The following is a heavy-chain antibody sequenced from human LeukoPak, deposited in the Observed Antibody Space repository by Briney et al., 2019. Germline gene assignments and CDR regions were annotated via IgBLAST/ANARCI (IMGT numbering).Heavy chain of an antibody. D-gene: IGHD3-3*01. CDR2: IYNSGST. J-gene: IGHJ4*02. CDR3: AKDWRRTSYYDFWSGYQSTFDY. CDR1: GGSISSYY. V-gene: IGHV4-59*01. Sequence: SETLSLTCTVSGGSISSYYWSWIRQPPGKGLEWIGYIYNSGSTNYNPSLKSRVTISVDTSKNQFSLKLSSVTAADTAVYYCAKDWRRTSYYDFWSGYQSTFDYWGQGTLVTVSS.